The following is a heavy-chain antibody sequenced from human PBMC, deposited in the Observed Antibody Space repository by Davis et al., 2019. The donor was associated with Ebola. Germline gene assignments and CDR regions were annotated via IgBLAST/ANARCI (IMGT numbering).Heavy chain of an antibody. CDR1: GFTFSSYA. D-gene: IGHD1-14*01. CDR2: IYADGST. V-gene: IGHV3-66*04. CDR3: ARRAEGD. Sequence: GESLKISCAASGFTFSSYAMSWVRQAPEKGLEWVSLIYADGSTYYADSVKGRFTISRDNSKNTLYLQMNSLRAEDTAVYYCARRAEGDWGQGTLVTVSS. J-gene: IGHJ4*02.